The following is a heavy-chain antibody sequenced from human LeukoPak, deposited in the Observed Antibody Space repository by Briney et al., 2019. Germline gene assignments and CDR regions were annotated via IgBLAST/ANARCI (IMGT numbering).Heavy chain of an antibody. CDR2: ISAFNGNT. J-gene: IGHJ4*02. D-gene: IGHD3-10*01. CDR1: GYTFTSYG. CDR3: ARVDYYGSGYVESKALDY. Sequence: GASVKVSCKASGYTFTSYGISWVRQAPGQGLEWMGWISAFNGNTNYAQKLQGRVTMTTDTSTSTAYMELRSLRSDDTAVYYCARVDYYGSGYVESKALDYWGQGTLVTVSS. V-gene: IGHV1-18*01.